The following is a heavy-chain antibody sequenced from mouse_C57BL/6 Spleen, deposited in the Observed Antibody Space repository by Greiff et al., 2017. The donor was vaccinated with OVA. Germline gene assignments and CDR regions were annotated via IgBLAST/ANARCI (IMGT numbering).Heavy chain of an antibody. J-gene: IGHJ4*01. CDR3: ARVPYDYDEDYYAMDY. D-gene: IGHD2-4*01. V-gene: IGHV1-26*01. CDR2: INPNNGGT. Sequence: EVKLQQSGPELVKPGASVKISCKASGYTFTDYYMNWVKQSHGKSLEWIGDINPNNGGTSYNQKFKGKATLTVDKSSSTAYMELRSLTSEDSAVYYCARVPYDYDEDYYAMDYWGQGTSVTVSS. CDR1: GYTFTDYY.